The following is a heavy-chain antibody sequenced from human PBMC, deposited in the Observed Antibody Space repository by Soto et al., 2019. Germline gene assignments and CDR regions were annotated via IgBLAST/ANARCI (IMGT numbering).Heavy chain of an antibody. CDR1: GGSFSGFY. J-gene: IGHJ2*01. Sequence: PSETLSLTCAVHGGSFSGFYWTWIRQPPGKGLEWIGEINHSGSSNYNPPLKSRVTMSLDTSRNQFSLSLNSVTAADTAVYYCARMAGPWYLDLSGRGTLVTVSS. CDR3: ARMAGPWYLDL. CDR2: INHSGSS. V-gene: IGHV4-34*01.